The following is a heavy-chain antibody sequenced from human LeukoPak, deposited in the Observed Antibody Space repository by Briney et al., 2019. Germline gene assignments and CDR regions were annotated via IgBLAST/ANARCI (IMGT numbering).Heavy chain of an antibody. J-gene: IGHJ4*02. Sequence: ASVKVSCKASGYTFTSDGISWVRQAPGQGLECMGWISAYNGNTNYAQKLQGRVTMTTDTSTSTAYMELRSLRSDDTAVYYCARVVPFGELGDYFDYWGQGTLVTVSS. CDR3: ARVVPFGELGDYFDY. D-gene: IGHD3-10*01. CDR2: ISAYNGNT. V-gene: IGHV1-18*04. CDR1: GYTFTSDG.